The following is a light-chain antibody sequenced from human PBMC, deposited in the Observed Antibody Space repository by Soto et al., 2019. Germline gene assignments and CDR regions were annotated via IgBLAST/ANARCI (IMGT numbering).Light chain of an antibody. V-gene: IGLV2-14*03. Sequence: QSARTQPASVSGSPGQSITISCSGTRSNVGGYNYVSWYQHHPGKAPKLMIYDVTNRPSGVSNRFSGSKSGNTASLTISGLQAEDEADYYCSSYTSIRILVFGGGTKVTVL. CDR1: RSNVGGYNY. CDR2: DVT. J-gene: IGLJ2*01. CDR3: SSYTSIRILV.